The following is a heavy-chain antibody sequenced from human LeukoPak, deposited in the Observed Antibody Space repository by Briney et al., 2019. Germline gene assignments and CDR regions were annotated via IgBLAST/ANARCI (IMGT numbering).Heavy chain of an antibody. CDR3: AKFRSVVAAPEPPWFDP. V-gene: IGHV4-39*01. Sequence: MTSETLSLTCTVSGDSISSTSYYWDWIRQPPGKGLEWIGSIYNSGTTYYNPSLKSRVTISVDTSKNQFSLKVSSVTAADTAVYYCAKFRSVVAAPEPPWFDPWGQGTLVTVSS. D-gene: IGHD2-15*01. CDR2: IYNSGTT. J-gene: IGHJ5*02. CDR1: GDSISSTSYY.